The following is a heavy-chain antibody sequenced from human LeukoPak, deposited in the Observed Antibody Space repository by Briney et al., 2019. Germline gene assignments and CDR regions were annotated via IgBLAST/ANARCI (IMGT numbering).Heavy chain of an antibody. D-gene: IGHD3-22*01. CDR3: AGDSSGYYYAPSYYFDY. J-gene: IGHJ4*02. V-gene: IGHV3-23*01. Sequence: GSLRLSCAASGFTFSSYAMSWVRQAPGKGLEWVSAISGSGGSTYYADSVKGRFTISRDNSKNTLYLQMNSLRAEDTAVYYCAGDSSGYYYAPSYYFDYWGQGTLVTVSS. CDR2: ISGSGGST. CDR1: GFTFSSYA.